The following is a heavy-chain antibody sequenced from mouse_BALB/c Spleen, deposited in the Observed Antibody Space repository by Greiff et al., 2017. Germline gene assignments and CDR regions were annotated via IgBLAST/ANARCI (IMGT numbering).Heavy chain of an antibody. CDR1: GYTFTSYW. V-gene: IGHV1-5*01. CDR2: IYPGNSDT. J-gene: IGHJ2*01. CDR3: TSAYYRYYFDY. D-gene: IGHD2-14*01. Sequence: EVQLQQSGTVLARPGASVKMSCKASGYTFTSYWMHWVKQRPGQGLEWIGAIYPGNSDTSYNQKFKGKAKLTAVTSTSTAYMELSSLTNEDSAVYYCTSAYYRYYFDYWGQGTTLTVSS.